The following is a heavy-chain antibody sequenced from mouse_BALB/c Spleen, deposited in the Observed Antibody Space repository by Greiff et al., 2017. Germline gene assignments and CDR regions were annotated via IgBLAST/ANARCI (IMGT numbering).Heavy chain of an antibody. Sequence: VKLVESGPGLVAPSQSLSITCTVSGFSLTSYGVHWVRQPPGKGLEWLGVIWAGGSTNYNSALMSRLSISKDNSKSQVFLKMNSLQANDTAIYYCATTGTGPYWGQGTLVTVSA. CDR2: IWAGGST. D-gene: IGHD4-1*01. V-gene: IGHV2-9*02. CDR1: GFSLTSYG. J-gene: IGHJ3*01. CDR3: ATTGTGPY.